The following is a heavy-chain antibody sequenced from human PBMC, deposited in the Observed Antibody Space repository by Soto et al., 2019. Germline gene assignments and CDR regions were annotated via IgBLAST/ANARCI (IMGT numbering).Heavy chain of an antibody. J-gene: IGHJ6*02. Sequence: PSKTLSLTCAVYGGSFSGYYWTWIRQPPGKGLEWIGEINHSGTINFNPSLKSRLTISLDTSKKHFSLKLSSVTDADTAAYYCARADRTLVTSYSLDVWGQGTTVTVSS. CDR2: INHSGTI. D-gene: IGHD2-21*02. V-gene: IGHV4-34*01. CDR3: ARADRTLVTSYSLDV. CDR1: GGSFSGYY.